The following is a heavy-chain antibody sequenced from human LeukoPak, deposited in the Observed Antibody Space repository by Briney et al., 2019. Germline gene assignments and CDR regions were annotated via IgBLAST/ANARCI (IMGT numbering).Heavy chain of an antibody. D-gene: IGHD3-22*01. CDR2: IYPGDSDT. CDR3: ARQSGGDSSGYYSLDY. Sequence: GESLKISCQGSGYTFTNYYIAWVRQMPGKGLEWMGIIYPGDSDTTYSPSFQGQVTISADKSISTAYLQWSSLKASDTAMYYCARQSGGDSSGYYSLDYWGQGTLVTVSS. J-gene: IGHJ4*02. CDR1: GYTFTNYY. V-gene: IGHV5-51*01.